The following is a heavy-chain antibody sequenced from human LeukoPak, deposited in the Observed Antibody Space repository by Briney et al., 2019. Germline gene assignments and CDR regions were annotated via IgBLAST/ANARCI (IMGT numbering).Heavy chain of an antibody. CDR3: ARDKSATNRRAPFDI. CDR2: LYYGGSP. Sequence: PSETLSLTCTVSGGPISSYYWSWIRQPPGKGLEWIGYLYYGGSPNYNSSLRSRVTISADTSKNQISLKLSSVTAADTAVYFCARDKSATNRRAPFDIWGRGTLVTVSS. J-gene: IGHJ3*02. D-gene: IGHD1-14*01. CDR1: GGPISSYY. V-gene: IGHV4-59*01.